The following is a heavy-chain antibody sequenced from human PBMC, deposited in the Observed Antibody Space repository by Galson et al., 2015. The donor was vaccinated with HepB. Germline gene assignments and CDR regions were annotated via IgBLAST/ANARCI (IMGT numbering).Heavy chain of an antibody. J-gene: IGHJ4*02. CDR1: GFTFSNAW. D-gene: IGHD3-22*01. CDR3: TTEEIVVDPGYFDY. CDR2: IKSKTDGGTT. Sequence: SLRLSCAASGFTFSNAWMSWVRQAPGKGLEWVGRIKSKTDGGTTDYAAPVKGRFTISRDDSKNTLYLQMNGLKTEDTAVYYCTTEEIVVDPGYFDYWGQGTLVTVSS. V-gene: IGHV3-15*01.